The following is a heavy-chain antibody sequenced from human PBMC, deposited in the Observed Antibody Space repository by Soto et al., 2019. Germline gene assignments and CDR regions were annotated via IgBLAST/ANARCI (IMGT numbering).Heavy chain of an antibody. V-gene: IGHV1-3*01. CDR2: INAGNGNA. J-gene: IGHJ4*02. Sequence: ASVKVSCKASGYTFTSYAMHWVRQAPGQRLEWMGWINAGNGNAKYSQKFQGRVTITRDTSASTAYMELSSLRSEDTAVYYCARASGIVVVRGHWGQGTLFTVSS. CDR1: GYTFTSYA. D-gene: IGHD3-22*01. CDR3: ARASGIVVVRGH.